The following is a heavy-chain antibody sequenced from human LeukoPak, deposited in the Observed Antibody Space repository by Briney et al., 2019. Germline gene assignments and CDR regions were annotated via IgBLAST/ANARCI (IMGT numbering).Heavy chain of an antibody. V-gene: IGHV1-24*01. D-gene: IGHD1-7*01. Sequence: ASVKVSCKVSGYTLTELSMHWVRQAPGKGLEWMGGFDPEDGETIYAQKFQGRVTITEDTSTDTAYMELSSLRSEDTAVYYCATDLDWNFRGDAFDIGGQGTMVTVSS. J-gene: IGHJ3*02. CDR1: GYTLTELS. CDR2: FDPEDGET. CDR3: ATDLDWNFRGDAFDI.